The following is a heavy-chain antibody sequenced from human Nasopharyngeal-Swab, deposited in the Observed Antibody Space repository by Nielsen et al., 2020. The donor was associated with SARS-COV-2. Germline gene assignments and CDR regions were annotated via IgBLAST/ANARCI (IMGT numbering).Heavy chain of an antibody. J-gene: IGHJ6*02. Sequence: WIRQPPGKGLEWVANIKQDGSEKYYVDSVKGRFTISRDNAKNSLYLQMNSLRAEDTAVYYCARGSRLHGYYYYYGMDVWGQGTTVTVSS. CDR2: IKQDGSEK. V-gene: IGHV3-7*01. D-gene: IGHD2-21*02. CDR3: ARGSRLHGYYYYYGMDV.